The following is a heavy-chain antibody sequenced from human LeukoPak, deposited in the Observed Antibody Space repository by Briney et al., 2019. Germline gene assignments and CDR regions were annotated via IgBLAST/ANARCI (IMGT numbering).Heavy chain of an antibody. CDR2: IKQDGSEK. D-gene: IGHD3-3*01. J-gene: IGHJ6*03. Sequence: PGGSLRLSCAASGFTFSSYWMSWVRQAPGKGLEWVANIKQDGSEKYYVDSVKGRFIISRDNAKNSLYLQMNSLRAEDTAVYYCATGVVNSHYYYYYMDVWGKGTTVTVSS. V-gene: IGHV3-7*01. CDR1: GFTFSSYW. CDR3: ATGVVNSHYYYYYMDV.